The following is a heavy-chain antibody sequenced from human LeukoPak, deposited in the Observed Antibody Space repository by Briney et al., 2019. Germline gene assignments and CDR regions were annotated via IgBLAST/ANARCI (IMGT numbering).Heavy chain of an antibody. Sequence: GCSMRLCCAACGLTLWIYWVSWARKAPGKGLEWVAYIKTDGSDQYYPDSVKGRFTISRDNAKNTVYLQMNSLRAEDTAVYYCVRDETLWTLDWWGQGTLVSVSS. V-gene: IGHV3-7*01. CDR1: GLTLWIYW. CDR3: VRDETLWTLDW. J-gene: IGHJ4*02. CDR2: IKTDGSDQ. D-gene: IGHD1-1*01.